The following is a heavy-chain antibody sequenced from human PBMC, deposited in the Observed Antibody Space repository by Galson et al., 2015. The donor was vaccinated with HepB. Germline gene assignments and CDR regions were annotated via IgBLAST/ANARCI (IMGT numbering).Heavy chain of an antibody. CDR1: GFTFSSYA. CDR3: AKGSTYGSGSYHDY. CDR2: ISGGGGST. V-gene: IGHV3-23*01. D-gene: IGHD3-10*01. J-gene: IGHJ4*02. Sequence: SLRLSCAASGFTFSSYAMSWVRQAPGKGLEWVSFISGGGGSTYYADSVKGRFTISRDNSKNTLYVQMNSLRAEDTAVYYCAKGSTYGSGSYHDYWGQGTLVTVSS.